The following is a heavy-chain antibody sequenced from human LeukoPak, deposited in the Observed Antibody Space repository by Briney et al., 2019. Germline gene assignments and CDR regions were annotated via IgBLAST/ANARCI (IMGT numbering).Heavy chain of an antibody. CDR2: IIAGGRTT. V-gene: IGHV3-48*03. Sequence: GGSLRLSCAVSGLTFSNLKMNWVRQAPGKGLEWVSYIIAGGRTTFYADSVTGRFTISRDNAKNSLYLQMSSLRVEDTAVYYCASWAGNTQSDSWSGPFDYWGQGSLVTVSS. CDR3: ASWAGNTQSDSWSGPFDY. CDR1: GLTFSNLK. J-gene: IGHJ4*02. D-gene: IGHD3-3*01.